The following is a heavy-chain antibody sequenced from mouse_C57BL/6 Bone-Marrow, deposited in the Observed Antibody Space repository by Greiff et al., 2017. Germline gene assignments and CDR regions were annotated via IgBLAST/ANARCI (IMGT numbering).Heavy chain of an antibody. CDR1: GYSITSGYY. J-gene: IGHJ4*01. CDR3: ARGGMDY. Sequence: VQLQQSGPGLVKPSQSLSLTCSVTGYSITSGYYWNWIRQLPGNKLEWMGYISYDGSNNYNPSLKNRISITRDTSKNQFFLKLNSVTTEDTATYYCARGGMDYWGQGTSVTVSS. CDR2: ISYDGSN. V-gene: IGHV3-6*01.